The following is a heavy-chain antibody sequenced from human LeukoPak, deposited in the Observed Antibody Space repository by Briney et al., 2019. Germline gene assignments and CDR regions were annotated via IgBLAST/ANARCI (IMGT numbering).Heavy chain of an antibody. Sequence: ASVKVSCKASGYTFTSYDINWVRQATGQGLEWMGWMNPNSGNTGYAQKFQGRVTMTRDTSISTAYVELSSLRSEDTAVYYCARYCSGGSWVGYYYYYMDVWGKGTTVTVSS. CDR1: GYTFTSYD. D-gene: IGHD2-15*01. J-gene: IGHJ6*03. CDR2: MNPNSGNT. CDR3: ARYCSGGSWVGYYYYYMDV. V-gene: IGHV1-8*01.